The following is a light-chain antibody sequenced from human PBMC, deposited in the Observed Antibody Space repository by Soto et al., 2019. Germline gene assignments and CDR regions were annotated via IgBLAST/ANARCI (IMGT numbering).Light chain of an antibody. Sequence: DIVMTQSPDSLAVSLGERATINCKSSQSVLYRSNNKNYLALYQQKPGQPPKLLIYWASTRESGVPDRFSGSGSGTDFTLTISSLQAEDVAVYYCQQYYTTLCTFGQGTKLEIK. CDR3: QQYYTTLCT. CDR1: QSVLYRSNNKNY. CDR2: WAS. J-gene: IGKJ2*02. V-gene: IGKV4-1*01.